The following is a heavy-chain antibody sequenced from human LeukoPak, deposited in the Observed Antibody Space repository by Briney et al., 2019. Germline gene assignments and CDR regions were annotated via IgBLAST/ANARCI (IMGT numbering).Heavy chain of an antibody. CDR1: GFTFSSYW. Sequence: GGSLRLSCAVSGFTFSSYWMHWVRQAPGKGLGWVSRINSDGSSTIYAGSVKGRLTISRDNAKNTLWLQMNRQRAEDTAVYYCARERAYDFSSYYGMDVWGQGTTVTVSS. CDR2: INSDGSST. D-gene: IGHD3-3*01. V-gene: IGHV3-74*01. CDR3: ARERAYDFSSYYGMDV. J-gene: IGHJ6*02.